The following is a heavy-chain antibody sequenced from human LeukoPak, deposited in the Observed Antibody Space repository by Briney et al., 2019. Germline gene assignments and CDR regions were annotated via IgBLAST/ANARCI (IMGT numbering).Heavy chain of an antibody. CDR1: GGSISSGGYY. CDR3: AAGLIAAASIDY. D-gene: IGHD6-13*01. CDR2: IYYSGST. V-gene: IGHV4-31*03. Sequence: TSETLSLTCTVSGGSISSGGYYWSWIRQHPGKGLEWIGYIYYSGSTYYNPSLKSRVTISVDTSKNQFSLKLSSVTAADTAVYYCAAGLIAAASIDYWGQGTLVTVSS. J-gene: IGHJ4*02.